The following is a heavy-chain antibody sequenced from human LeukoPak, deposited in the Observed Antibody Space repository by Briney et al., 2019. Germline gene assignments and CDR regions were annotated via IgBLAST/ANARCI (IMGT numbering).Heavy chain of an antibody. J-gene: IGHJ5*02. CDR3: ARGRGLLRFGERWFDP. V-gene: IGHV4-34*01. Sequence: SETLSLTCAVYGGSFSGYYWSWIRQPPGKGLEWIGEINHSGSTNHNPSLKSRVTISVDTSKNQFSLKLSSVTAADTAVYYCARGRGLLRFGERWFDPWGQGTLVTVSS. D-gene: IGHD3-10*01. CDR2: INHSGST. CDR1: GGSFSGYY.